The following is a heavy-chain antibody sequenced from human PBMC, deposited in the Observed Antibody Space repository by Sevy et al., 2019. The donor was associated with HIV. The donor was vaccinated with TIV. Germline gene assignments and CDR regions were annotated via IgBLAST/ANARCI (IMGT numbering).Heavy chain of an antibody. J-gene: IGHJ6*02. D-gene: IGHD2-2*01. CDR2: IYSGGNT. Sequence: GGFLRLSCAASGFTVSSNYMTWVRQAPGKGLEWVSVIYSGGNTYYADSVKGRFTISRDNSKNTMYLQMNSLRVEDTAVYYCARDRRGYCRSTSCYPYGMDVWGQGTTVTVSS. CDR3: ARDRRGYCRSTSCYPYGMDV. CDR1: GFTVSSNY. V-gene: IGHV3-53*01.